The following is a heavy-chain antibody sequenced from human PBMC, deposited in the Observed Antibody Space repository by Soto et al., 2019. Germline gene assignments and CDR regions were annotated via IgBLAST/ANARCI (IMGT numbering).Heavy chain of an antibody. CDR2: IGTGGDT. D-gene: IGHD1-1*01. V-gene: IGHV3-13*01. J-gene: IGHJ3*02. Sequence: EVQLVESGGGLVQPGGSLRLSCAASGFTFSGSDMNWVRHTRGKGLEWVSGIGTGGDTYYADSVRGRFTISGENAKGSLYLQMNSLRVEDTAVYYCVSETGLTTTADAFNIWGQGTMVTVSS. CDR3: VSETGLTTTADAFNI. CDR1: GFTFSGSD.